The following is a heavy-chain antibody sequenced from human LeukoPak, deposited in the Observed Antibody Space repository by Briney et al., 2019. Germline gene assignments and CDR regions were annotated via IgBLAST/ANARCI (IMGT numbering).Heavy chain of an antibody. CDR3: ATDRGRDGYNRRSGFDY. CDR1: GYTLTELS. CDR2: FDPEDGET. J-gene: IGHJ4*02. V-gene: IGHV1-24*01. D-gene: IGHD5-24*01. Sequence: ASVKVSCKVSGYTLTELSMHWVRQAPGKGLEWMGGFDPEDGETIYAQKFQGRVTMTEDTSTDTAYMELSSLRSEDTAVYYCATDRGRDGYNRRSGFDYWGQGTLVTLSS.